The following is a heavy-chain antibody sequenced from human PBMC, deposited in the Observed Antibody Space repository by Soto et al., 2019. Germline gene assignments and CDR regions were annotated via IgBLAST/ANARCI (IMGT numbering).Heavy chain of an antibody. D-gene: IGHD1-26*01. CDR3: ARSERFGSSRSYTIFDS. CDR1: GFPFGDYG. J-gene: IGHJ4*02. V-gene: IGHV3-20*04. CDR2: IDWNGGST. Sequence: GGSLRLSCAASGFPFGDYGMSWVRQGPGRGLEWVSGIDWNGGSTFHSDSVKGRFTISRDNVRNSLYLQMNSLRPEDTALYYCARSERFGSSRSYTIFDSWGQGARVTVSS.